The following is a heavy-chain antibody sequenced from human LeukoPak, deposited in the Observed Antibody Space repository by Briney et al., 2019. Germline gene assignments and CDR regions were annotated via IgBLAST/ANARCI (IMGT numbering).Heavy chain of an antibody. D-gene: IGHD4-17*01. CDR1: GYIFISYY. CDR3: ARDYWDYGAPTQFDY. V-gene: IGHV1-46*01. CDR2: INPSDGST. Sequence: ASVKVSCKASGYIFISYYIHWVRQAPGQGLEWMGVINPSDGSTNYAQKFQGRVTMTRDTSTSTVYMELSSLRSEDTAVYYCARDYWDYGAPTQFDYWGQGTLVTVSS. J-gene: IGHJ4*02.